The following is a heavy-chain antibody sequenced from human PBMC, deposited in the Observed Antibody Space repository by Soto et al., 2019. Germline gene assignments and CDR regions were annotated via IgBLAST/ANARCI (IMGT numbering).Heavy chain of an antibody. CDR1: GFTFNKYA. Sequence: GVSLRLSCVASGFTFNKYAMSWVRQAPGKRLEWVSAISGSGGPTYYADSVKGRFSISRDNSKNTLYLQMNGLRAEDTAVYYCAKDKGYDYYESYGLDFWGQGTLGTGS. J-gene: IGHJ4*02. CDR2: ISGSGGPT. V-gene: IGHV3-23*01. D-gene: IGHD5-12*01. CDR3: AKDKGYDYYESYGLDF.